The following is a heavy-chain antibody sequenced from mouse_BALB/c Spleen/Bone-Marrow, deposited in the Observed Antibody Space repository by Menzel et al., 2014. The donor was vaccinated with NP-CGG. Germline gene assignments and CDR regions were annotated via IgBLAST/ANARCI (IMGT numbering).Heavy chain of an antibody. CDR1: GFTFXSFG. CDR2: ISSVSTTI. D-gene: IGHD2-2*01. V-gene: IGHV5-17*02. CDR3: ARCGYGDFDY. Sequence: DVQLVESGGGLVQPGGSRKLSCAASGFTFXSFGMHWVRQAPEKGLEWVAYISSVSTTISYAVTVKGRFTISRDDPKNSLFLQMTSLRSEDTAMYYCARCGYGDFDYWGQGTTLTVSS. J-gene: IGHJ2*01.